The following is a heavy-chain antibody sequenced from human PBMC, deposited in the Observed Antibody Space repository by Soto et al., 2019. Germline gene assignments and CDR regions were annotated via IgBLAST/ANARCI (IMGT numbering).Heavy chain of an antibody. J-gene: IGHJ4*02. V-gene: IGHV3-30*19. CDR2: IWYDGSNK. Sequence: QVQLVESGGGVVQPGRSLRLSCAASGFTFSSYGMHWVRQAPGKGLEWVAVIWYDGSNKYYADSVKGRFTISRDNSKNTLYLQMNSLRAEDTAVYYCARGVDSGYDYFDYWGQGTLVTVSS. CDR1: GFTFSSYG. D-gene: IGHD5-12*01. CDR3: ARGVDSGYDYFDY.